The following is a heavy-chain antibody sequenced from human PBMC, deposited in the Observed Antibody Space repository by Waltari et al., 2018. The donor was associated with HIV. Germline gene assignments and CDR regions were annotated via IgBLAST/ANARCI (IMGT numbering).Heavy chain of an antibody. CDR2: IFSSGSTI. CDR3: ARDGPGYFDY. CDR1: GFTFSSYE. Sequence: EVQLVESGGGLVQPGGSLRLSCAAFGFTFSSYEMNGVRQAPGKGLEWVSYIFSSGSTIYYADSVKGRFTISRDNAKNSLYLQMNSLRAEDTAVYYCARDGPGYFDYWGQGTLVTVSS. V-gene: IGHV3-48*03. J-gene: IGHJ4*02.